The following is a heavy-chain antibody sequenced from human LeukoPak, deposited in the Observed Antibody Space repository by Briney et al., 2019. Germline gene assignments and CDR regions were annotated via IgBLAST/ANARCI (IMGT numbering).Heavy chain of an antibody. Sequence: GASVKVSCKASGYTFTGYYMHWVRQAPGQGLEWMGWINPNSDGTTYAQKFQGRITMTRDTSISTAYMELSRLRSDDTAVYYCARFRITMVRGVIREYYFDYWGQGTLVTVSS. CDR2: INPNSDGT. V-gene: IGHV1-2*02. CDR1: GYTFTGYY. D-gene: IGHD3-10*01. J-gene: IGHJ4*02. CDR3: ARFRITMVRGVIREYYFDY.